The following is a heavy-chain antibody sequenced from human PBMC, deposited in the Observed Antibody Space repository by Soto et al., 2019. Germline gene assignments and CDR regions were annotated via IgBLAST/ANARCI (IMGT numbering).Heavy chain of an antibody. V-gene: IGHV3-30-3*01. CDR2: ISYDGSNK. CDR3: ARDCDDSTSYYNYYYFGMDV. Sequence: PGGSLRLSCAASGFAFSHHAMYWVRQAPGKGLEWVAVISYDGSNKYYADSVKGRFTISRDNSKNTLFLQMNSLGAEDTALYYCARDCDDSTSYYNYYYFGMDVWGQGTTVTVSS. CDR1: GFAFSHHA. J-gene: IGHJ6*01. D-gene: IGHD3-22*01.